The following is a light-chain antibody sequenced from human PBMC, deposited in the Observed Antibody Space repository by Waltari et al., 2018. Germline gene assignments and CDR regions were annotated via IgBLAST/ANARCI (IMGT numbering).Light chain of an antibody. CDR3: QQYYSLPWT. Sequence: DIVMTQSPDSLAVSLGERATINCKSSQSVLYSANNKNHLAGYQQNPGPPPTLLVYWASTRASGVPDRFSGSGSGTDFTLTISSLQAEDVAVYYCQQYYSLPWTFGQGTKVEIK. CDR1: QSVLYSANNKNH. CDR2: WAS. V-gene: IGKV4-1*01. J-gene: IGKJ1*01.